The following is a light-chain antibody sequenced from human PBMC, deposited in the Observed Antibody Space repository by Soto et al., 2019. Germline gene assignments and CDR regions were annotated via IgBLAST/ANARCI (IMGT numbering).Light chain of an antibody. Sequence: QSVLTQPPSVSGTPGQRVTISCSGSSSNIGSNTVNWYQQLPGAAPKLLIYSNNQRPSGVPDRVSGSKSGTSASLAISGLQSDDEADYYCAAWDDSLSGVVFGGGTKLTVL. J-gene: IGLJ2*01. CDR1: SSNIGSNT. V-gene: IGLV1-44*01. CDR3: AAWDDSLSGVV. CDR2: SNN.